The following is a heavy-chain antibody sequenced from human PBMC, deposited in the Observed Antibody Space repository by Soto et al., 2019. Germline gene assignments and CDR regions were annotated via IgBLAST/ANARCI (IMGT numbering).Heavy chain of an antibody. Sequence: ASVKVSCKASGYTFTSYGISWVRQAPGQGLEWMGWISAYNGNTNYAQKLQGRVTMTTDTSTSTAYMELRSLRSDDTAVYYCARDPGITIFGVSRSYDAFDIWGQGTMVTVSS. J-gene: IGHJ3*02. CDR3: ARDPGITIFGVSRSYDAFDI. V-gene: IGHV1-18*01. CDR1: GYTFTSYG. D-gene: IGHD3-3*01. CDR2: ISAYNGNT.